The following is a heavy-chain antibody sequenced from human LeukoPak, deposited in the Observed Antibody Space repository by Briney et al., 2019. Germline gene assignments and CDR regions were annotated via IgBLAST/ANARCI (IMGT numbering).Heavy chain of an antibody. CDR1: GFTFDDYA. D-gene: IGHD3-10*01. CDR3: AKASITMVRGVPSTTGYFDY. V-gene: IGHV3-9*01. CDR2: ISWNSGSI. J-gene: IGHJ4*02. Sequence: PGRSLRLSCAASGFTFDDYAMHWVRQAPGKGLEWVSGISWNSGSIGYADSVKGRFTTSRDNAKNSLYLQMNSLRAEDTALYYCAKASITMVRGVPSTTGYFDYWGQGTLVTVSS.